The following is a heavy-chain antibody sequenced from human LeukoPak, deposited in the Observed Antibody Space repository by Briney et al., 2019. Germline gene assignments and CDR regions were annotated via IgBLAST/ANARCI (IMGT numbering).Heavy chain of an antibody. V-gene: IGHV3-23*01. J-gene: IGHJ4*02. CDR2: ITGSGAFT. Sequence: GGSLRLSCAASGFTFIGYSMTWVRQAPGRGLEWVSAITGSGAFTDYADSVKGRFTISRDNSKNTLYLQMNSLRAEDTAVYYCAKRSAESSGYFDYWGQGTLVTVSS. CDR1: GFTFIGYS. D-gene: IGHD6-19*01. CDR3: AKRSAESSGYFDY.